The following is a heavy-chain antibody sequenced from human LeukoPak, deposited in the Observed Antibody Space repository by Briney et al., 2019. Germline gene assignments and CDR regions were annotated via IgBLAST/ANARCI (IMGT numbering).Heavy chain of an antibody. CDR3: ARRNLGDYADYKGGMDV. V-gene: IGHV5-51*01. Sequence: GESLQISCKASGYRFTTYWIGWVRPMPGKGLEWMGIIYPDDSDTRYSPSFQGQVTISADKSISAAYLQWSSLKASDTAMYYYARRNLGDYADYKGGMDVWGQGTTVTVSS. CDR1: GYRFTTYW. CDR2: IYPDDSDT. D-gene: IGHD4-17*01. J-gene: IGHJ6*02.